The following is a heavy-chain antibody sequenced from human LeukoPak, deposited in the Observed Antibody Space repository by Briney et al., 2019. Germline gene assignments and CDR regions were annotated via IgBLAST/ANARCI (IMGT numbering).Heavy chain of an antibody. J-gene: IGHJ4*02. CDR1: GYTFTGYY. CDR2: IIPIFGTA. D-gene: IGHD4-23*01. Sequence: SVKVSCKASGYTFTGYYIQWVRQAPGQGLEWMGGIIPIFGTANYAQKFQGRVTITADESTSTAYMELSSLRSEDTAVYYCARDRVPYGGNSGIDYWGQGTLVTVSS. CDR3: ARDRVPYGGNSGIDY. V-gene: IGHV1-69*13.